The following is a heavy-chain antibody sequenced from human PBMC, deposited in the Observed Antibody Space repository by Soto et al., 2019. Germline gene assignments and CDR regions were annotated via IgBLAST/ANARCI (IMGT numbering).Heavy chain of an antibody. CDR3: ARSIPTYDYIWGSYRTRYMDV. J-gene: IGHJ6*03. Sequence: GESLKISCKGSGYNFTSYWIGWVRQMPGKGLEWMGIIYPGDSDTRYGPSFQGQVTISADKSISTAYLQWSRLKASDTAMYYCARSIPTYDYIWGSYRTRYMDVWGKVNRVTVSS. CDR2: IYPGDSDT. V-gene: IGHV5-51*01. D-gene: IGHD3-16*02. CDR1: GYNFTSYW.